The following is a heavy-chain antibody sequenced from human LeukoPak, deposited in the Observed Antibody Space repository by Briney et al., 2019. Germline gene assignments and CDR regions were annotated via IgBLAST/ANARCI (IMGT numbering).Heavy chain of an antibody. D-gene: IGHD1-26*01. CDR1: GGSINISDYY. J-gene: IGHJ4*02. Sequence: PSETLSLTCTVSGGSINISDYYWGWIRQPPGKGLEWIGSMHYSGSTYYKPSLKSRVTISVDTSKNQFSRKVSSVTAADTAVYYCARRGTIDSGRPWNWGQGTLVTVSS. CDR3: ARRGTIDSGRPWN. CDR2: MHYSGST. V-gene: IGHV4-39*01.